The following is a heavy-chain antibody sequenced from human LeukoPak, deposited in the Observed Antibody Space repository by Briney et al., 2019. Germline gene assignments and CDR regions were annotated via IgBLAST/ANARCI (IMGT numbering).Heavy chain of an antibody. Sequence: GASVKVSCKASGYTFTGYYMHWVRQAPGQGLEWMGWINPNSGGTNYAQKFQGRVTMTRDTSISTAYMELSRLRSDDTAVYYCARDRVTMVRGVIISFNWFDPWGQGTLVTVSS. V-gene: IGHV1-2*02. CDR3: ARDRVTMVRGVIISFNWFDP. J-gene: IGHJ5*02. CDR1: GYTFTGYY. D-gene: IGHD3-10*01. CDR2: INPNSGGT.